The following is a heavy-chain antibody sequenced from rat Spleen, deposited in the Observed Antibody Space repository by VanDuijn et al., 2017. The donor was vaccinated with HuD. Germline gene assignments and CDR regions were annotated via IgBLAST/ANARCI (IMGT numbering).Heavy chain of an antibody. V-gene: IGHV5-22*01. Sequence: EVQMVESGGGVVQPGRSLKLSCAASGFTFSDYYMAWVRQASKKGLEWVASISYEGSSTYYGDSVKGRFTISRDNARSTLNLQMDSLRSEDTAIYYCTRRGYLSDWYFDFWGPGTMVTVSS. CDR2: ISYEGSST. D-gene: IGHD4-4*01. CDR3: TRRGYLSDWYFDF. CDR1: GFTFSDYY. J-gene: IGHJ1*01.